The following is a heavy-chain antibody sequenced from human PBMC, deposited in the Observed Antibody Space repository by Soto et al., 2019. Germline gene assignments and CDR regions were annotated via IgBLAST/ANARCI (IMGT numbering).Heavy chain of an antibody. CDR1: GFTFSSYG. CDR3: AKGGFWSGYYRHYYGMDV. D-gene: IGHD3-3*01. CDR2: ISYDGSNK. Sequence: GGSLRLSCAASGFTFSSYGMHWVRQAPGKGLEWVAVISYDGSNKYYADSVKGRFTISRDNSKNTLYLQMNSLRAEDTAVYYCAKGGFWSGYYRHYYGMDVWGRGTTVTVSS. V-gene: IGHV3-30*18. J-gene: IGHJ6*02.